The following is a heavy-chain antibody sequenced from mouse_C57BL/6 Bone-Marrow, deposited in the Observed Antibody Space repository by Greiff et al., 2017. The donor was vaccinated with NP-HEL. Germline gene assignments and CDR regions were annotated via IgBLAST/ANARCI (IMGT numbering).Heavy chain of an antibody. CDR3: ARNYDGNFAY. CDR1: GFSLTSYA. Sequence: QVQLQQSGPGLVAPSQSLSITCTVSGFSLTSYAISWVRQPPGKGLEWLGVIWTGGGTNYNSALKSRLSISKDNSKSQVFLKRNRQQTDDTARYYCARNYDGNFAYWGQGTLVTVSA. CDR2: IWTGGGT. D-gene: IGHD2-1*01. V-gene: IGHV2-9-1*01. J-gene: IGHJ3*01.